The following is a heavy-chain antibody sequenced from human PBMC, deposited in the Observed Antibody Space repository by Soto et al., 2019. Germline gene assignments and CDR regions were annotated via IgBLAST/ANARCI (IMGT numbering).Heavy chain of an antibody. V-gene: IGHV1-69*02. CDR1: GGTFSSYT. D-gene: IGHD5-18*01. J-gene: IGHJ4*02. Sequence: QVQLVQSGAEVKKPGSSVKVSCKASGGTFSSYTFSWVRQAPGQGLEWMGRIIPMLGIANYAQKFQGRVPITADKSPSTAYMELSSLRSEDTAVYYCANRGYSYGFVIYWGQGTLVTVSS. CDR2: IIPMLGIA. CDR3: ANRGYSYGFVIY.